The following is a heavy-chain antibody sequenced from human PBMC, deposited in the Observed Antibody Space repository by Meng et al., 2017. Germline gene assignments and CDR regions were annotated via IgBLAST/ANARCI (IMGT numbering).Heavy chain of an antibody. CDR1: GFTFSSYS. V-gene: IGHV3-21*01. J-gene: IGHJ4*02. D-gene: IGHD6-6*01. CDR3: ARWLISAAPFDY. CDR2: ISSSSSYI. Sequence: EVELVESGGGLVKPGGSLRLSYAASGFTFSSYSMNWVRQAPGKGLEWVSSISSSSSYIYYADSVKGRFTISRDNAKNSLYLQMNSLRAEDTAVYYCARWLISAAPFDYWGQGTLVTVSS.